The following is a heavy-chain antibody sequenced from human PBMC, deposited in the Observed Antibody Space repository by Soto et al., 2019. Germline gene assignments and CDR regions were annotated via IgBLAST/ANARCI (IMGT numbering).Heavy chain of an antibody. Sequence: QVQLVESGGGVVQPGRSLRLSCAASGFTFSSYGMHWVRQAPGKGLEWVAVIWSDGSNKYYADSVKGRFTISRDNSKNTLYLQVNSLRAEDTAVYYCARQVVVVVASSADAFDIWGQGTMVTVSS. CDR1: GFTFSSYG. CDR2: IWSDGSNK. CDR3: ARQVVVVVASSADAFDI. D-gene: IGHD2-15*01. V-gene: IGHV3-33*01. J-gene: IGHJ3*02.